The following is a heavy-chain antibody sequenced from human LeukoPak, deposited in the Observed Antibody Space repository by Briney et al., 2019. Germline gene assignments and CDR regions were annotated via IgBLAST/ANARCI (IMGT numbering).Heavy chain of an antibody. Sequence: PGGSLRLSCAASGFTFSSYSMNWVRQAPGKGLEWVSSISSSSSYIYYADSVKGRFTISRDNAKNSLYLQMNSLRAADTAVYYCARHPRSYSSSWDYFDYWGQGTLVTVSS. CDR1: GFTFSSYS. CDR3: ARHPRSYSSSWDYFDY. V-gene: IGHV3-21*01. J-gene: IGHJ4*02. CDR2: ISSSSSYI. D-gene: IGHD6-13*01.